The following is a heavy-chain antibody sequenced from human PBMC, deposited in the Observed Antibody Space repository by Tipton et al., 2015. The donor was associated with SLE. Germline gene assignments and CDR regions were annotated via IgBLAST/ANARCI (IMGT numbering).Heavy chain of an antibody. D-gene: IGHD2-2*02. CDR1: GGSFTGYY. CDR3: ARHMYCSTARCYSAFDI. V-gene: IGHV4-34*01. J-gene: IGHJ3*02. CDR2: VHHSGST. Sequence: TLSLTCAVYGGSFTGYYWSWIRQPPGKGLEWIGEVHHSGSTNYNASLQSRVTISMDTSNKHFSLKLDFVTAADTAVYYCARHMYCSTARCYSAFDIWGQGTMVTVSS.